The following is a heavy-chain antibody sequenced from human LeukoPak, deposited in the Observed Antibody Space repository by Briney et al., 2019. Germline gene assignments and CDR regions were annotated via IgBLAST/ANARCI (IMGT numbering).Heavy chain of an antibody. Sequence: ASVKVSCKSSGYTFTSYHFHWVRQAPGQGLAWMGVINPGGGTSYAQKFQGRVTMTRDTSTRRVYMELSSLRSEDTALYYCARGDYGGNSADSWGQGTLVTVSS. D-gene: IGHD4-23*01. V-gene: IGHV1-46*01. CDR1: GYTFTSYH. J-gene: IGHJ5*01. CDR2: INPGGGT. CDR3: ARGDYGGNSADS.